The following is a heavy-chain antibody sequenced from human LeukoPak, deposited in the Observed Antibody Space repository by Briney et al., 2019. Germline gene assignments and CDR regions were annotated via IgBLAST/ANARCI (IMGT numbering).Heavy chain of an antibody. CDR1: GFTFSSYW. D-gene: IGHD3-22*01. J-gene: IGHJ6*02. CDR2: INSDGSST. CDR3: ARVGLYDSSGYFYYYYYGMDV. Sequence: PGGSRRLSCAASGFTFSSYWMHWVRQPPGNGLVWVSRINSDGSSTSYADSVKGRFTISRDNAKNTLYLQMNSLRAEDTAVYYCARVGLYDSSGYFYYYYYGMDVWGQGTTVTVSS. V-gene: IGHV3-74*01.